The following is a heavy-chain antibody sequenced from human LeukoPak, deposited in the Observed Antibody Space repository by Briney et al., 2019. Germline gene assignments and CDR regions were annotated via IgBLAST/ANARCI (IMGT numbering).Heavy chain of an antibody. J-gene: IGHJ6*03. CDR3: ARDYGSGSYAGLYSSLVGYYYYYYMDV. D-gene: IGHD3-10*01. V-gene: IGHV1-2*02. Sequence: ASVKVSCKASGYTFTGYYMHWVRQAPGQGLEWMGWINPNSGGTNYAQKFQGRVTMTRDTSISTAYMELSRLRSDDTAVYYCARDYGSGSYAGLYSSLVGYYYYYYMDVWGKGTTVTISS. CDR2: INPNSGGT. CDR1: GYTFTGYY.